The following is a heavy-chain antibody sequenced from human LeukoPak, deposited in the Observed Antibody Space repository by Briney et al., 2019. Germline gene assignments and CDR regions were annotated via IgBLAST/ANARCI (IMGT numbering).Heavy chain of an antibody. J-gene: IGHJ5*02. V-gene: IGHV3-11*01. CDR1: GFTFRDFH. CDR3: ARLFGTQLGGRTGWFDP. Sequence: GGSLRLSCTASGFTFRDFHMSWIRQTPRKGLEWISSIGTRGNDIFFADSVKGRFTISRDNAKNSMYLQMNSLRAEDTAVYYCARLFGTQLGGRTGWFDPWGLGTLVTVSS. CDR2: IGTRGNDI. D-gene: IGHD3-16*01.